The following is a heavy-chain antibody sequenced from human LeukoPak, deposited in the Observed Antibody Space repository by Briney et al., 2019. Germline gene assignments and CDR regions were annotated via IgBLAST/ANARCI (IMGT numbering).Heavy chain of an antibody. J-gene: IGHJ4*02. D-gene: IGHD3-22*01. CDR1: GFTFSSYA. Sequence: GGSLRLSRAASGFTFSSYAMSWVRQAPGKGLEWVSAISGSGGSTYYADSVKGRFTISRDNAKNSLYLQMNSLRAGDTAVYYCARVHYSDSSGYPLDYWGQGTLVTVSS. CDR3: ARVHYSDSSGYPLDY. CDR2: ISGSGGST. V-gene: IGHV3-23*01.